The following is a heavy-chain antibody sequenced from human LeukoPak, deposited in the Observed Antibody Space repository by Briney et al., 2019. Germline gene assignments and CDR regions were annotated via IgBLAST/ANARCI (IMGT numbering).Heavy chain of an antibody. CDR2: IYSTGTT. J-gene: IGHJ4*02. V-gene: IGHV4-4*07. D-gene: IGHD6-19*01. CDR1: GASITGHY. Sequence: SETLSLTCTVSGASITGHYWSWLRQPAGQALEWLGRIYSTGTTAYNASFTSRLTMSVDTSKSQLSLKLNSVTAADTAVYYCARAVAARRYFDYWGQGTLVTVSS. CDR3: ARAVAARRYFDY.